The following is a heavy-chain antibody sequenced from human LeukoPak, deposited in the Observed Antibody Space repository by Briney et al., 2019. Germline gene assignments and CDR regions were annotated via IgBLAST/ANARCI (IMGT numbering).Heavy chain of an antibody. CDR2: ISYDGSNK. CDR1: GFTFSSYA. J-gene: IGHJ6*02. V-gene: IGHV3-30*04. Sequence: GGSLRLSCAASGFTFSSYAMHWVRQAPGKGLEWVAVISYDGSNKYYADSVKGRFTISGDNSKNTLYLQMNSLRAEDTAVYYCANSLRTYYDFWSGYYGYYGMDVWGQGTTVTVSS. CDR3: ANSLRTYYDFWSGYYGYYGMDV. D-gene: IGHD3-3*01.